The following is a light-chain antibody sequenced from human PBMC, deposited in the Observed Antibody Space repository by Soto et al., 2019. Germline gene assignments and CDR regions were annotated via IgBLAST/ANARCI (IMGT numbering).Light chain of an antibody. Sequence: EIVLTQAPGTLSLSPVERATLPVMASQSVSSSYLAWYQQKPGQAPRLLIYGASSRATGIPDRFSGSGSGTDFTLTISRLEPEDFAVYYCQQYGSSPLITFGQGTRLEIK. CDR1: QSVSSSY. CDR2: GAS. J-gene: IGKJ5*01. V-gene: IGKV3-20*01. CDR3: QQYGSSPLIT.